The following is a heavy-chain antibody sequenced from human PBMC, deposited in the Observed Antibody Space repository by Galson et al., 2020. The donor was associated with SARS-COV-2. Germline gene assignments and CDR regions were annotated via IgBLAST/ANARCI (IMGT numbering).Heavy chain of an antibody. V-gene: IGHV2-26*01. CDR1: GFPDTNGRMA. CDR2: IFSTDKR. D-gene: IGHD3-9*01. CDR3: ARIRDYYDIDS. Sequence: SGPTLVKPTETLTLTCTVSGFPDTNGRMAVSWFRQTPGKALEWLAHIFSTDKRSYNRSLTSRLTLSKGTSPSQIVLTVTRMDPADSGTYYCARIRDYYDIDSWGQGTLVTVSS. J-gene: IGHJ4*02.